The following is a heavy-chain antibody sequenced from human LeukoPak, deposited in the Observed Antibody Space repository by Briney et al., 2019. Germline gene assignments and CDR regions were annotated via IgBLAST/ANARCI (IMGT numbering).Heavy chain of an antibody. CDR1: GFTFNSYG. V-gene: IGHV3-33*06. D-gene: IGHD3-22*01. CDR2: IWYDGSNK. J-gene: IGHJ4*02. CDR3: AKGLYYYDSSGYYYFDY. Sequence: GGSLRLSCAASGFTFNSYGMHWVRQAPGKGLEWVAVIWYDGSNKYYADSVKGRFTISRDNSKNTLYLQMNSLRAEDTAVYYCAKGLYYYDSSGYYYFDYWGQGTLVTVSS.